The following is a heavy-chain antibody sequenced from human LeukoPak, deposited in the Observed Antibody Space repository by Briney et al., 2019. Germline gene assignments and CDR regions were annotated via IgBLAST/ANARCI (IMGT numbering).Heavy chain of an antibody. CDR1: GFTFSSYS. J-gene: IGHJ4*02. Sequence: GGSLRLSCAASGFTFSSYSMNWVRQAPGKGLEWVSSISSSSSYIYYADSVKGRFTISRDNAKNSLYLQMNSLRAEDTAVYYCASTSYCGGDCYDYWGQGTLVTVSS. CDR2: ISSSSSYI. V-gene: IGHV3-21*01. CDR3: ASTSYCGGDCYDY. D-gene: IGHD2-21*01.